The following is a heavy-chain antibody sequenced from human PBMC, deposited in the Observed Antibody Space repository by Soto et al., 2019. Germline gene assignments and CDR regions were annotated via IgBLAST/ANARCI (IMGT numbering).Heavy chain of an antibody. J-gene: IGHJ3*01. D-gene: IGHD6-19*01. Sequence: EVQLVESGGGLVQPGGSLRLSCAASGLSVSSKSMSWVRQPPGKGLEWVSVIYSGGNTYYSDSAKGSFTISRDNTKNTLSLEMNSLRAGDTAVYYWARGGSVDAFDVWGQGTLVTVSS. CDR3: ARGGSVDAFDV. CDR1: GLSVSSKS. V-gene: IGHV3-66*01. CDR2: IYSGGNT.